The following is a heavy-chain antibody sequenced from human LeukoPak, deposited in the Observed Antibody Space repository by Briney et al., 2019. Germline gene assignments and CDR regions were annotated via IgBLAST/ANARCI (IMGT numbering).Heavy chain of an antibody. J-gene: IGHJ4*02. Sequence: SETLSLTCTVSGGSISSSSYYWGWIRQPPGKGLEWIGSIYYSGSTYYNPSLKSRVTISVDTSKNQFSLKLSSVTAADTAVYYCARKHIVPGGWGPYFDYWGQGTLVTVSS. D-gene: IGHD2-21*01. V-gene: IGHV4-39*07. CDR3: ARKHIVPGGWGPYFDY. CDR2: IYYSGST. CDR1: GGSISSSSYY.